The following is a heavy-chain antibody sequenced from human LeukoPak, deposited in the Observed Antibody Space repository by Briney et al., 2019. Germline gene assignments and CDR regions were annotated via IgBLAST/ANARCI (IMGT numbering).Heavy chain of an antibody. CDR2: IYYSGST. V-gene: IGHV4-31*03. CDR3: ARASTEPGPGDY. J-gene: IGHJ4*02. Sequence: TLSLTCTVSGGSISSGGYYWSWIRQHPGKGLEWIGYIYYSGSTYYNPSLKSRVTISVDTSKNQFSLKLSSVTAADTAVYYCARASTEPGPGDYWGQGTLVTVSS. D-gene: IGHD1-26*01. CDR1: GGSISSGGYY.